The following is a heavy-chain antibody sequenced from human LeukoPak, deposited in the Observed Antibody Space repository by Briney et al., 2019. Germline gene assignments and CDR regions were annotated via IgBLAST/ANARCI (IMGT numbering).Heavy chain of an antibody. J-gene: IGHJ4*02. CDR3: ARNRRVTTDPYDY. V-gene: IGHV3-21*01. Sequence: GESLRLSCAASGFTFSSYSMNWVRQAPGKGLEWVSSISSSSSYIYYADSVKGRFTISRDNAKNSLYLQMNSLRAEDTAVYYCARNRRVTTDPYDYWGQGTLVTVSS. CDR1: GFTFSSYS. CDR2: ISSSSSYI. D-gene: IGHD4-11*01.